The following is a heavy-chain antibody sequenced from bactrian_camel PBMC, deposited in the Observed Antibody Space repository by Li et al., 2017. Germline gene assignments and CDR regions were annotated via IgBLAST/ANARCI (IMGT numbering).Heavy chain of an antibody. J-gene: IGHJ2*01. D-gene: IGHD1*01. V-gene: IGHV3S40*01. CDR1: GFTFSPYD. Sequence: VQLVESGGGLVQPGGSLRLSCVGSGFTFSPYDMYWVRQAPGKGREGVAASYPGAGVLDYSDSVKGRFAISRDDAGGALYLQMNNVEPEDSAMYYCVAARYCKKVTDLDRYREVSGPGTQVTVS. CDR2: SYPGAGVL. CDR3: VAARYCKKVTDLDRYREV.